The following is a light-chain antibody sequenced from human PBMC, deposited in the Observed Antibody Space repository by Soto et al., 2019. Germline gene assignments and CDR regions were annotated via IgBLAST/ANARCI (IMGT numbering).Light chain of an antibody. CDR2: EVT. Sequence: QSALTQPASVSGSPGQSITISCTGTSSDIGSYNLVSWYRQHPGKAPKLMIYEVTKRPSGVSDRFSASKSGNTASLTISGLQTEDEADYYCCSYAGSTTLVFGGGTQLTVL. V-gene: IGLV2-23*02. J-gene: IGLJ7*01. CDR1: SSDIGSYNL. CDR3: CSYAGSTTLV.